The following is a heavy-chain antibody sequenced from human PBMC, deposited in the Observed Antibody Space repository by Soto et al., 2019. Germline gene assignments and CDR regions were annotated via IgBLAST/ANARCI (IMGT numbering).Heavy chain of an antibody. CDR3: ASCLNCSGGSCYPAGNDY. D-gene: IGHD2-15*01. V-gene: IGHV4-34*01. Sequence: PWEPLSPTCAFYGGSFSGDYWRWIRQPPGKGLKWIGENNHSGSTNYTPSRKSRVTIAVDTSKYQFCLRLSTVAAADTAVYYCASCLNCSGGSCYPAGNDYWGQGTLVTVSS. J-gene: IGHJ4*02. CDR2: NNHSGST. CDR1: GGSFSGDY.